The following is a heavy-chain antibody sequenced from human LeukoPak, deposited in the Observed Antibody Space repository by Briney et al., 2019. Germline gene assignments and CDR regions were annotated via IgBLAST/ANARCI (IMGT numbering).Heavy chain of an antibody. CDR1: GYTFTGYY. D-gene: IGHD3-3*01. V-gene: IGHV1-2*02. J-gene: IGHJ5*02. CDR3: ARDADYDFCLDP. Sequence: ASVKVSCKASGYTFTGYYMHLVRRAPGQGLEWMGWINPNSGGTNYAQKFQGRVTMTRDTSISTAYMELSRLRSDDTAVYYCARDADYDFCLDPWGQGTLVTVSS. CDR2: INPNSGGT.